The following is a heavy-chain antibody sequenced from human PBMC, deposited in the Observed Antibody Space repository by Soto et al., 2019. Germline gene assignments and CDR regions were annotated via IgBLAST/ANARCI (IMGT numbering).Heavy chain of an antibody. CDR3: ASQRERKSGKDAFDI. Sequence: QSGGSLRLSCAASGFTFSSYWMSWVRQAPGKGLEWVANIKQDGSEKYYVDSVKGRFTISRDNAKNSLYLQMNSLRAEDTAVYYCASQRERKSGKDAFDIWGQGTMVTVSS. CDR2: IKQDGSEK. D-gene: IGHD3-10*01. CDR1: GFTFSSYW. V-gene: IGHV3-7*01. J-gene: IGHJ3*02.